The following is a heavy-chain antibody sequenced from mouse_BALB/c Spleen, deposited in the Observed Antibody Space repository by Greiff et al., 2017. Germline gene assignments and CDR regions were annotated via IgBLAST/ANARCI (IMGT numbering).Heavy chain of an antibody. D-gene: IGHD2-10*02. CDR2: IDPANGNT. CDR1: GFNIKDTY. J-gene: IGHJ4*01. V-gene: IGHV14-3*02. Sequence: VQLKESGAELVKPGASVKLSCTASGFNIKDTYMHWVKQRPEQGLEWIGRIDPANGNTKYDPKFQGKATITADTSSNTAYLQLSSLTSEDTAVYYCARGGYGNYGYAMDYWGQGTSVTVSS. CDR3: ARGGYGNYGYAMDY.